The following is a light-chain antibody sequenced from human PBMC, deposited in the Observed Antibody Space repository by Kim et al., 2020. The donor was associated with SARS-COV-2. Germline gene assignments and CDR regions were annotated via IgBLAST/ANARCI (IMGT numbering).Light chain of an antibody. CDR1: QSVSSTY. Sequence: SPGERATLYCRASQSVSSTYLAWYQQKPGQAPRLLIYGASSRATGIPDRFSGSGSGTDFTLTISRLEPEDFAVYYCQHYGSSRWTFGQGTKVEIK. J-gene: IGKJ1*01. CDR3: QHYGSSRWT. V-gene: IGKV3-20*01. CDR2: GAS.